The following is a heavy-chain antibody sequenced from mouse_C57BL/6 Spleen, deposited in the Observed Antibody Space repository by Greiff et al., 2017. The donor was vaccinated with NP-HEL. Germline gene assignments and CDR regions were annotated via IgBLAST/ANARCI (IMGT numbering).Heavy chain of an antibody. D-gene: IGHD3-2*02. CDR1: GYSITSGYY. V-gene: IGHV3-6*01. J-gene: IGHJ3*01. Sequence: VQLKESGPGLVKPSQSLSLTCSVTGYSITSGYYWNWIRQFPGNKLEWMGYISYDGSNNYNPSLKNRISITRDTSKNQFFLKLNSVTTEDTATYYCAREVSDSSGFAYWGQGTLVTVSA. CDR3: AREVSDSSGFAY. CDR2: ISYDGSN.